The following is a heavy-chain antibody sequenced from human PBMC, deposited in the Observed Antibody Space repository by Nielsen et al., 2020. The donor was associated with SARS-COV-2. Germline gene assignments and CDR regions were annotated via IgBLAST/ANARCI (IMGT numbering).Heavy chain of an antibody. Sequence: GESLKISCAASGFTFSSYWMSWVRQAPGKGLEWVANIKQDGSEKYYVDSVKGRFTISRDNAKNSLYLQMNSLRAEDTAVYYCARFTVGGYLDYWGQEPWSPSPQ. J-gene: IGHJ4*01. CDR2: IKQDGSEK. CDR1: GFTFSSYW. D-gene: IGHD3-10*01. CDR3: ARFTVGGYLDY. V-gene: IGHV3-7*01.